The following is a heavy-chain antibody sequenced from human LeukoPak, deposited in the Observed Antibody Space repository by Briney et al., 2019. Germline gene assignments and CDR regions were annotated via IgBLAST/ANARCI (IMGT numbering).Heavy chain of an antibody. J-gene: IGHJ4*02. D-gene: IGHD6-19*01. V-gene: IGHV5-51*01. Sequence: PGESLQISCQGSGSTFTSYWIGWVRQMPGKGLEWMGIIYLGDSDTRYSPSFKGQVTISAARSITTPYLQWVSLKASDTAMYYCARHPPYARGWAVDNWGQGTLVTVSS. CDR2: IYLGDSDT. CDR1: GSTFTSYW. CDR3: ARHPPYARGWAVDN.